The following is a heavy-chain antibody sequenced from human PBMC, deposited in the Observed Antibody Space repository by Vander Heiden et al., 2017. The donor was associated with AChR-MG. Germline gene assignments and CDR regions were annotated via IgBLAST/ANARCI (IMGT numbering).Heavy chain of an antibody. D-gene: IGHD2-21*01. CDR1: GFHFSSHA. CDR3: AKEYGGAFDY. J-gene: IGHJ4*02. CDR2: ISDNGGST. Sequence: EVQLLESGGGLVQSGGSLRLACAASGFHFSSHAMSWVRQAPGKGLEWVSAISDNGGSTYYADSVKGRFTISRDNSKNTLFLQMNSLRADDTAVYYCAKEYGGAFDYWGQGTLVTVSS. V-gene: IGHV3-23*01.